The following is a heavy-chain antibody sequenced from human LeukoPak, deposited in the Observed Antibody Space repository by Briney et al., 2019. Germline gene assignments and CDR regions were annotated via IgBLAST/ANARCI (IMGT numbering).Heavy chain of an antibody. J-gene: IGHJ4*02. D-gene: IGHD6-19*01. CDR1: GYTFTSYY. CDR3: ATDSGWYLHRY. V-gene: IGHV1-46*01. Sequence: ASVKVSCKASGYTFTSYYMHWVRQAPGQGLEWMGIINPSGGSTSYAQKFQGRVTMTRDTSTSTVYMELSSLRSEDTAVYYCATDSGWYLHRYWGQGTLVTVSS. CDR2: INPSGGST.